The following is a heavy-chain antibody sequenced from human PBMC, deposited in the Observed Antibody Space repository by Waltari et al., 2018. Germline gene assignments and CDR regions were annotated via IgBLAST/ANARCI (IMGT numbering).Heavy chain of an antibody. D-gene: IGHD2-2*01. CDR2: INNDGVCT. Sequence: EVQLVESGGGLVQPGGSLRLSCAASGFTFTSYWMYWFSQAPGKGLVYVSRINNDGVCTTYTDSVKGRFTVSRDNAKNTLYLQMNSLGVQDTARYYCARGGAYHAFDIWGQGTLVTVSS. V-gene: IGHV3-74*01. CDR1: GFTFTSYW. J-gene: IGHJ3*02. CDR3: ARGGAYHAFDI.